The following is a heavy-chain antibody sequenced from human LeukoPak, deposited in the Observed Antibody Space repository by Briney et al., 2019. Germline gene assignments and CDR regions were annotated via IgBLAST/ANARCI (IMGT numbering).Heavy chain of an antibody. D-gene: IGHD5-12*01. Sequence: GRSQRLSCAASGFPFSSYGMHWVHQAPGKGLVWVAVIWPDGSNKYYADSVKGRFTVSRDNSKNTLYLQMNSLRAEDTAVYYCARHNHGYDWDYWGQGTPVIVAP. CDR3: ARHNHGYDWDY. J-gene: IGHJ4*02. CDR1: GFPFSSYG. V-gene: IGHV3-33*01. CDR2: IWPDGSNK.